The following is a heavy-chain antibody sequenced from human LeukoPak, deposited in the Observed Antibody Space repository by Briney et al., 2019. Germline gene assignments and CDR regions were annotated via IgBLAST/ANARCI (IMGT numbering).Heavy chain of an antibody. CDR2: INPHSANT. CDR3: ARGPPESSNSDY. Sequence: ASVKVSCKASAYTFTDYYMHWVRQAPGQGLEWMGWINPHSANTGYAQKFQGRVTMTRNTSISTAYMELSSLRSEDTAVYYCARGPPESSNSDYWGQGTLVTVSS. V-gene: IGHV1-8*02. D-gene: IGHD6-13*01. CDR1: AYTFTDYY. J-gene: IGHJ4*02.